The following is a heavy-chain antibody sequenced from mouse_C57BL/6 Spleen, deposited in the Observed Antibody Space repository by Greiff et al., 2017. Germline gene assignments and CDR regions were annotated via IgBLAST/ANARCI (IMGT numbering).Heavy chain of an antibody. J-gene: IGHJ2*01. CDR2: INPYNGGT. CDR1: GYTFTDYY. V-gene: IGHV1-19*01. D-gene: IGHD3-3*01. CDR3: ARGWAYYFDY. Sequence: EVKLQESGPVLVKPGASVKMSCKASGYTFTDYYMNWVKQSHGKSLEWIGVINPYNGGTSYNQKFKGKATLTVDKSSSTAYMELNSLTSEDSAVYYCARGWAYYFDYWGQGTTLTVSS.